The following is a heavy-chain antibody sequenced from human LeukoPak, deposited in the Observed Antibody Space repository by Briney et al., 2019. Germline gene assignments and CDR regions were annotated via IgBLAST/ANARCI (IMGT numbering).Heavy chain of an antibody. V-gene: IGHV3-15*01. D-gene: IGHD1-26*01. CDR3: TTDRGRTELPLFAS. CDR1: GFTSSSAW. J-gene: IGHJ5*01. CDR2: IKSKTDGGTT. Sequence: GGSLRLSCAASGFTSSSAWMGWVRQAPGKGLEWVGRIKSKTDGGTTDYAAPVKVRFTISRDDSKTTLYLQMSSLKIEDTAVYYCTTDRGRTELPLFASWGQGTLVTVSS.